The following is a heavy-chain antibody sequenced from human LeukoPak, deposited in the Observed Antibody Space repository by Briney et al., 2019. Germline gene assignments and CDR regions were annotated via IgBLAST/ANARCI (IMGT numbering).Heavy chain of an antibody. CDR2: IIPIFGTA. V-gene: IGHV1-69*05. D-gene: IGHD2-2*01. Sequence: ASVKVSCKASGGTFSSYAISWVRQAPGQGLEWMGGIIPIFGTANYAQKFQGRVTITTDEPTSTAYMELSSLRSEDTAVYYCARGYCSSTSCYDDYWGQGTLVTVSS. J-gene: IGHJ4*02. CDR3: ARGYCSSTSCYDDY. CDR1: GGTFSSYA.